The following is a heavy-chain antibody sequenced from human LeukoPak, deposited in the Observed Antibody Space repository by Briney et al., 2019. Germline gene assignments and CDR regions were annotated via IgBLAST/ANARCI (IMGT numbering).Heavy chain of an antibody. D-gene: IGHD5-24*01. V-gene: IGHV4-59*01. CDR3: ARAMRGGYRY. Sequence: SETLSLTCTVSGGSISSYYWSWIRQPPGKGLEWIGYIYYSGSTNYNPSLKSRVTISVDTSKNQFSLKLSSVTAADTAVYYCARAMRGGYRYRGQGTLVTVSS. CDR1: GGSISSYY. J-gene: IGHJ4*02. CDR2: IYYSGST.